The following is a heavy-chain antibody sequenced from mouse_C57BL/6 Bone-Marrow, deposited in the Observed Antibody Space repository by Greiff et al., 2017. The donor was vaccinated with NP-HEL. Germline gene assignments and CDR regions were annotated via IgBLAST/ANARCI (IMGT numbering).Heavy chain of an antibody. Sequence: EVQLVESGGGLVQPKGSLKLSCAASGFSFNTYAMNWVRQAPGKGLEWVARIRSKSNNYATYYADSVKDRFTISRDDSESMLYLQMNNLKTEDTAIYYCVRSGSPYAMDYWGQGTSVTVSS. V-gene: IGHV10-1*01. CDR3: VRSGSPYAMDY. D-gene: IGHD1-1*01. CDR1: GFSFNTYA. J-gene: IGHJ4*01. CDR2: IRSKSNNYAT.